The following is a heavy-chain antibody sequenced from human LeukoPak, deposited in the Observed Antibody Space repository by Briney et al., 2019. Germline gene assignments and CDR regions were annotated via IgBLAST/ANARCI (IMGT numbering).Heavy chain of an antibody. D-gene: IGHD3-22*01. Sequence: ASVKVSCKASGYTFTGYYMHWVRQAPGQGLEWMGWINPNSGGANYAQKFQGRVTMTRDTSIGTAYMELRRLRSDDTAVYYCARSYYYDSSGYYSVDYWGQGTLVTVSS. CDR2: INPNSGGA. CDR3: ARSYYYDSSGYYSVDY. J-gene: IGHJ4*02. V-gene: IGHV1-2*02. CDR1: GYTFTGYY.